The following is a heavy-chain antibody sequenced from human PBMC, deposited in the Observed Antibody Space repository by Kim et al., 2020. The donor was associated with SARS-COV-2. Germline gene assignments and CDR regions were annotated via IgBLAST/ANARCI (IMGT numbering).Heavy chain of an antibody. CDR2: IYYSGST. J-gene: IGHJ4*02. Sequence: SETLSLTCTVSGGSISSGGYYWSWIRQHPGKGLEWIGYIYYSGSTYYNPSLKSRVTISVDTSKNQFSLKLSSVTAADTAVYYCARTAPSRPTLFGVVIKGFDYWGQGTLVTVSS. D-gene: IGHD3-3*01. CDR1: GGSISSGGYY. CDR3: ARTAPSRPTLFGVVIKGFDY. V-gene: IGHV4-31*03.